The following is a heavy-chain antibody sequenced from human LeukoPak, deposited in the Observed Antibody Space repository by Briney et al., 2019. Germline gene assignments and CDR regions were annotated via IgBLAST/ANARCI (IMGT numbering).Heavy chain of an antibody. CDR1: GCTFNNYG. Sequence: GKSLRLSCAASGCTFNNYGMHWVRQAPGKGLEWVAVISYDGRNIHYPDSVKGRFTISRDISTDTLWLQMDSLRTEDTAVYYCAKGPLRGTAAAIDYWGQGTLVTVSS. D-gene: IGHD2-2*01. J-gene: IGHJ4*02. CDR3: AKGPLRGTAAAIDY. CDR2: ISYDGRNI. V-gene: IGHV3-30*18.